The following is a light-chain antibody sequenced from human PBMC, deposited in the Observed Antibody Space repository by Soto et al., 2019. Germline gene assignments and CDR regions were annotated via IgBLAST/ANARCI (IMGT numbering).Light chain of an antibody. V-gene: IGKV3D-15*01. CDR1: QSVSSN. Sequence: EIVMTQSPATLSVSPGERATLSCRASQSVSSNFTWYQQKPGQAPRLLIYAASTRATGIPARFSGSGSGTEFTLTINSLQSEDFAVYYCQQYNNWPLTFGQGTKVEIK. J-gene: IGKJ1*01. CDR2: AAS. CDR3: QQYNNWPLT.